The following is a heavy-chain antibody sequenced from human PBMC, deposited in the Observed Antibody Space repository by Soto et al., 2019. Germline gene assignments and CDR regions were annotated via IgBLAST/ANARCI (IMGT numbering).Heavy chain of an antibody. D-gene: IGHD2-15*01. CDR1: GFTFSGYG. J-gene: IGHJ4*02. CDR2: LAKDGSYQ. V-gene: IGHV3-30*03. CDR3: ARSIGGSSYYPPDY. Sequence: QVQLVESGGGVVQPGGSLRLSCAASGFTFSGYGMHWVRQSPGEGREWVALLAKDGSYQYYAESVKGRFTISRDNSKNTLYLQMDSLRPEDTAVYYCARSIGGSSYYPPDYWGQGTVVPVSS.